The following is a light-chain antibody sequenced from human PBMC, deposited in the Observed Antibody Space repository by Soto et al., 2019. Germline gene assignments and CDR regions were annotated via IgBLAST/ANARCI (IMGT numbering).Light chain of an antibody. CDR1: QSVLYSPNNKNY. J-gene: IGKJ1*01. V-gene: IGKV4-1*01. Sequence: DIVMTQSPDSLAVSLGERATINCKSSQSVLYSPNNKNYLAWYQQKPGQPPKLLVYWASTRESGVPDRFSGSVSETDFSLTINSLQAEDVAVYYCEQYINAPQTFGQGTKVAIK. CDR3: EQYINAPQT. CDR2: WAS.